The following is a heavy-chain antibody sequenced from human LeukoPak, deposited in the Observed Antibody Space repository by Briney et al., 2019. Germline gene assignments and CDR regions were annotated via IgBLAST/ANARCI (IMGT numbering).Heavy chain of an antibody. V-gene: IGHV7-4-1*02. Sequence: ASVKLSCKASGYTFTLYAMHWVPQAPGKARECMVCINTNTWHPTYAQVFTGRFVFSLDTSVSTAYLQISSLKAEDTDVYYCARDRRVVADNYYYYYYMDVWGKGTTVTISS. J-gene: IGHJ6*03. CDR2: INTNTWHP. CDR1: GYTFTLYA. CDR3: ARDRRVVADNYYYYYYMDV. D-gene: IGHD5-12*01.